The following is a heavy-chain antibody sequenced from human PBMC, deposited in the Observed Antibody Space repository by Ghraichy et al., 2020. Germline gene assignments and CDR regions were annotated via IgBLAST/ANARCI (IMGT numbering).Heavy chain of an antibody. Sequence: GGSLRLSCAASGFTFGDYYMSWIRQAPGKGLEWISYISSSETTIYYADSVKGRFTISRDNAKNSLYLQMNSLGAEDTAVYHCVRFCDSSGWYPLGRDYWGRGTLVTVSS. CDR3: VRFCDSSGWYPLGRDY. D-gene: IGHD6-19*01. CDR2: ISSSETTI. V-gene: IGHV3-11*01. CDR1: GFTFGDYY. J-gene: IGHJ4*02.